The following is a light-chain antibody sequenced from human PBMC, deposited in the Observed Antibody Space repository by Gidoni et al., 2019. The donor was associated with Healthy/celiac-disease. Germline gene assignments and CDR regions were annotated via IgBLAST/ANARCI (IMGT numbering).Light chain of an antibody. V-gene: IGKV1-9*01. J-gene: IGKJ3*01. CDR1: QGISSY. Sequence: DIQLTHSPPFLSASVGDRVTIPCRASQGISSYLAWYQQKPGKAPKLLIYAASTLQSGVPSRFSGSGSGTEFTLTISSLQPEDFATYYCQQLNSYPRTFGPGTKVDIK. CDR2: AAS. CDR3: QQLNSYPRT.